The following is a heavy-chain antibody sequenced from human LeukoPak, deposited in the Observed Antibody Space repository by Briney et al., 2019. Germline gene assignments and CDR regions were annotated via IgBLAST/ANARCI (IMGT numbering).Heavy chain of an antibody. Sequence: SSETLSLTCTVSGGSISRYYWSWIRQPPGKGLEWIGYIYYSGSTNYNPSLKSRVTISVDTSKDQFSLKLNSVTAADTAVYYCARDLLGYGGPFDYWGQGTLVTVSS. CDR3: ARDLLGYGGPFDY. J-gene: IGHJ4*02. D-gene: IGHD4-23*01. CDR1: GGSISRYY. CDR2: IYYSGST. V-gene: IGHV4-59*01.